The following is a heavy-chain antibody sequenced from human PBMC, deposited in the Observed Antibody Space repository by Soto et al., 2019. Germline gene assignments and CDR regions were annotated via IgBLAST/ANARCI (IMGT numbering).Heavy chain of an antibody. V-gene: IGHV3-23*01. CDR1: GSPLSTYP. CDR3: AKDRCAPSTCFFDY. J-gene: IGHJ4*02. Sequence: EVQLLESGGGLVQPGGSLRLSCAASGSPLSTYPMGGVGQVPGKGLGWVSAISANGAGTYYADSVKGRFTISRDNSKNTLYLQMRALGAEDTAVYFCAKDRCAPSTCFFDYWGQGTLVTVSS. D-gene: IGHD2-21*01. CDR2: ISANGAGT.